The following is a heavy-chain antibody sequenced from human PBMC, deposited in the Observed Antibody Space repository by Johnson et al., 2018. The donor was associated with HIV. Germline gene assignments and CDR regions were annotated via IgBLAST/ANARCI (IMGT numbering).Heavy chain of an antibody. CDR3: ARDLAGTERGNAFDI. CDR1: GFTFSNYP. D-gene: IGHD1-1*01. Sequence: VQLVESGGGVVRPGRSLRLSCVVSGFTFSNYPMHWVRQAPGKGLEWVAVISFDGSNKYYADSVKGRFSISRDNSKNTLYLQMNSLRAEDTAVYYCARDLAGTERGNAFDIWGQGTMVTVSS. V-gene: IGHV3-30*14. CDR2: ISFDGSNK. J-gene: IGHJ3*02.